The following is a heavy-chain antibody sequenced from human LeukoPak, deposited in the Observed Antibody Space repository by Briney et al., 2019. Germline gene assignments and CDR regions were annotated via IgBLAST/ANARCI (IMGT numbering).Heavy chain of an antibody. D-gene: IGHD5-12*01. V-gene: IGHV3-21*01. J-gene: IGHJ6*02. Sequence: GGSLRLSYAASGFTFSSYSMNWVRQAPGKGLEWVSSISSSSSYIYYADSVKGRFTISRDNAKNTLYLQMNSLRAEDTAVYYCAGARARGQFYYYYGMDVWGQGTTVTVSS. CDR2: ISSSSSYI. CDR3: AGARARGQFYYYYGMDV. CDR1: GFTFSSYS.